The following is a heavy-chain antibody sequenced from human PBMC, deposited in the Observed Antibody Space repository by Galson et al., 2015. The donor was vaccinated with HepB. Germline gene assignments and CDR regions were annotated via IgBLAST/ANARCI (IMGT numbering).Heavy chain of an antibody. J-gene: IGHJ5*02. CDR1: GYTFTSYG. CDR2: ISAYNGNT. D-gene: IGHD2-15*01. V-gene: IGHV1-18*01. Sequence: SVKVSCKASGYTFTSYGISWVRQAPGQGLEWMGWISAYNGNTNYAQKLQGRVTMTTDTSTSTAYMELRSLRSDDTAVYYCARDQGTYCSGGSCYGWFDPWGQGTLVTVSS. CDR3: ARDQGTYCSGGSCYGWFDP.